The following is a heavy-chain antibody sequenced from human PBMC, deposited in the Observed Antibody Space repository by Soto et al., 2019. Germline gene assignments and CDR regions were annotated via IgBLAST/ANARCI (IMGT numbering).Heavy chain of an antibody. CDR3: ARNHFSGWSRDGMDV. D-gene: IGHD6-19*01. J-gene: IGHJ6*02. CDR2: INPNSGGT. Sequence: AASVKVSCKASGYTFTGYYMHWVRQAPGQGLEWMGWINPNSGGTNYAQKFQGWVTMTRDTSISTAYMELSRLRSDDTAVYYCARNHFSGWSRDGMDVWGQGTTVTVSS. V-gene: IGHV1-2*04. CDR1: GYTFTGYY.